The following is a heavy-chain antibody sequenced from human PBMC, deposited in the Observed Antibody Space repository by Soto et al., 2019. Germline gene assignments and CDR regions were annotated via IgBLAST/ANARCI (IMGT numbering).Heavy chain of an antibody. J-gene: IGHJ6*03. CDR1: GGSISSYY. Sequence: SETLSLTCTVSGGSISSYYWSWIRQPPGKGLEWIGYIYYSGSTNYNPSLKSRVTISVDTSKNQFSLKLSSVTAADTAVYYCARLYCSSTSCLRYYYYYMDVWGKGTTVTVSS. D-gene: IGHD2-2*01. CDR2: IYYSGST. V-gene: IGHV4-59*01. CDR3: ARLYCSSTSCLRYYYYYMDV.